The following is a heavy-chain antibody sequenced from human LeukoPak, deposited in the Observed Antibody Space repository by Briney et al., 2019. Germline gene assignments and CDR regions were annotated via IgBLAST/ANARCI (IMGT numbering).Heavy chain of an antibody. V-gene: IGHV3-23*01. CDR1: GFTFSSYA. CDR2: ISGSGGST. Sequence: GGSLRLSCAASGFTFSSYAMSWVRQAPGKGLEWASAISGSGGSTYYADSVKGRFTISRDNSKNTLYLQMNSLRAEDTAVYYCAHLGGVIVTPVGIDYWGQGTLVTVSS. D-gene: IGHD3-16*02. J-gene: IGHJ4*02. CDR3: AHLGGVIVTPVGIDY.